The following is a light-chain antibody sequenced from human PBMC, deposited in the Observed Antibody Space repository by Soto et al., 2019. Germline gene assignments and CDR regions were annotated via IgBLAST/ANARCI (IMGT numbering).Light chain of an antibody. V-gene: IGLV1-47*01. J-gene: IGLJ2*01. CDR2: RNN. Sequence: QSVLTQPPSASGTPGQRVTISCCGSSSSIGSNYVYWYQQLPGTAPKLLIYRNNQRPSGVPDRFSGSKSGTSASLAISGLRSEDESDYYCAAWDDSLSGVVFGGGTKVTVL. CDR1: SSSIGSNY. CDR3: AAWDDSLSGVV.